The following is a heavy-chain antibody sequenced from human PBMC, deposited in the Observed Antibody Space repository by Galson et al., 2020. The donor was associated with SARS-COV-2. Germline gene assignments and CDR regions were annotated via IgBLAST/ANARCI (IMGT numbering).Heavy chain of an antibody. Sequence: GGSLRLSCAASGFTFSSYAMSWVRQAPGKGLEWVSAISGSGGSTYYADSVKGRFTISRDNSKNTLYLQMNSLRAEDTAVYYCAKGGEVDYDILTGYPDYGMDVWGQGTTVTVSS. V-gene: IGHV3-23*01. CDR3: AKGGEVDYDILTGYPDYGMDV. CDR2: ISGSGGST. J-gene: IGHJ6*02. D-gene: IGHD3-9*01. CDR1: GFTFSSYA.